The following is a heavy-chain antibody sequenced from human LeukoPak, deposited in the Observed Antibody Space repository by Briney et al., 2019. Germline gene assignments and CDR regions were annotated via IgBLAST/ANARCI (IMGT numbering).Heavy chain of an antibody. CDR2: FDPEDGET. J-gene: IGHJ5*02. V-gene: IGHV1-24*01. Sequence: GASVKVSCKVSGYTLTELSMHWVRQAPGKGLEWMGGFDPEDGETIYAQKFQGRVTMTEDTSTDKAYMELSSLRSEDTAVYYCATGPSKSYYNPKHNWFDPWGQGTLVTVSS. D-gene: IGHD3-10*01. CDR1: GYTLTELS. CDR3: ATGPSKSYYNPKHNWFDP.